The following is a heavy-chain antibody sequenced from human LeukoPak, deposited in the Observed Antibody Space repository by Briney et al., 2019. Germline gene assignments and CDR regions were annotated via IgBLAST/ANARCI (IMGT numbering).Heavy chain of an antibody. CDR3: ARDPPYCSGGSCYPNGFFDQ. J-gene: IGHJ4*02. CDR1: GYTFTSYG. V-gene: IGHV1-18*01. CDR2: ISVYNGNT. D-gene: IGHD2-15*01. Sequence: ASVKVSCKASGYTFTSYGISWVRQAPGQGLEWMGWISVYNGNTKYSQKFQGRVTITRDTSASTAYMELSSLRSDDTAVYYCARDPPYCSGGSCYPNGFFDQWGQGTLVTVSS.